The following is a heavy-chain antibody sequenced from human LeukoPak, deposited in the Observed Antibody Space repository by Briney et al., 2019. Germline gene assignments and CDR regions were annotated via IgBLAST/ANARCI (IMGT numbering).Heavy chain of an antibody. J-gene: IGHJ4*02. D-gene: IGHD3-22*01. CDR2: ISGSGGST. Sequence: PGGSLRLSCAASGFTFSSYAMSWVRQAPGKGLEWVSAISGSGGSTYYADSVKGRFTISRDNSKNTLYLQMNSLRAEDTAVYYCAKGGIRAVITNYFDYWGQGTLVTVSS. V-gene: IGHV3-23*01. CDR1: GFTFSSYA. CDR3: AKGGIRAVITNYFDY.